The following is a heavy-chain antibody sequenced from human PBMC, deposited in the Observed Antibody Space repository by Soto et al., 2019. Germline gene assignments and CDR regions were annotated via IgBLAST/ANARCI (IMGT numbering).Heavy chain of an antibody. CDR2: IWYDGSNK. V-gene: IGHV3-33*01. J-gene: IGHJ6*03. Sequence: PGGSLRLSCAASGFTFGRYGMHWVRQAPGKGLEWVAVIWYDGSNKYYADSVKGRFTISRDNSKNTLYLQMNSLRAEDTAVYYCASNWNFRGYYYYYMDFWGKGTTVTVSS. CDR3: ASNWNFRGYYYYYMDF. D-gene: IGHD1-20*01. CDR1: GFTFGRYG.